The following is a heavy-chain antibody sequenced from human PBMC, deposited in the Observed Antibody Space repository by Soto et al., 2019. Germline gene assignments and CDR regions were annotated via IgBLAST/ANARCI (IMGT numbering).Heavy chain of an antibody. CDR3: ARSQDSSGYWNNCFDP. CDR1: GGTFSTYT. D-gene: IGHD3-22*01. J-gene: IGHJ5*02. CDR2: IIPIFGTA. V-gene: IGHV1-69*01. Sequence: QVQLVQSGAEVKKPGSSVKVSCKASGGTFSTYTITWVRQAPGQGLEWMGGIIPIFGTANYPQKFQGRVTITADESTSTASMEMSRLRSEDTAVYYCARSQDSSGYWNNCFDPWGQGTLVTVSS.